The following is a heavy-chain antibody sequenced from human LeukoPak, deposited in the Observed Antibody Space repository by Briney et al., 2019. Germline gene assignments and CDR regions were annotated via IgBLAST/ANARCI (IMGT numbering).Heavy chain of an antibody. J-gene: IGHJ6*02. CDR3: ARRIVVPAAIPYYHGMDV. V-gene: IGHV4-34*01. D-gene: IGHD2-2*02. CDR2: INHSGGT. CDR1: GGSFSGYY. Sequence: SETLSLTCAVYGGSFSGYYWSWIRQPPGKGLEWIGEINHSGGTNYNPSLKSRVTISVDTSKNQFSLKLSSVTAADTAVYYCARRIVVPAAIPYYHGMDVWGQGTTVTVSS.